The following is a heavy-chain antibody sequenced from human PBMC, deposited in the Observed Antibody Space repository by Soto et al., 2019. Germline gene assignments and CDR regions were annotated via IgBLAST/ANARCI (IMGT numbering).Heavy chain of an antibody. Sequence: ASVKVSCKASGYTFTSYYMHWVRQAPGQGLEWMGIINPSGGSTSYAQKFQGRVTMTRDTSTSTVYMELSSLRSEDTAVYYCARPGGILLGDYYYYGMDVWGQGTTVTVSS. J-gene: IGHJ6*02. CDR1: GYTFTSYY. CDR2: INPSGGST. V-gene: IGHV1-46*01. D-gene: IGHD2-15*01. CDR3: ARPGGILLGDYYYYGMDV.